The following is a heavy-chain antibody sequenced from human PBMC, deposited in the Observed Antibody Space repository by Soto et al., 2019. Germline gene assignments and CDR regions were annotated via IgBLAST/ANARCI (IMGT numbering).Heavy chain of an antibody. CDR2: IYATGTT. D-gene: IGHD1-1*01. V-gene: IGHV4-4*07. CDR3: VRDGTKTLRDWFDP. CDR1: GASISGFY. J-gene: IGHJ5*02. Sequence: SETLSLTCTVSGASISGFYWSWIRKSAGEGLEWIGRIYATGTTDYNPSLKSRVMMSVDTSKKQFSLKLRSATAADTAVYYCVRDGTKTLRDWFDPWGQGISVTVSS.